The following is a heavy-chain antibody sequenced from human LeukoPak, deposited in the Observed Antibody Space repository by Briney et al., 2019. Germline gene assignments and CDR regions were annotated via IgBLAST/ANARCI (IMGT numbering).Heavy chain of an antibody. D-gene: IGHD5-12*01. Sequence: GGSLRLSCAASGFTFSSYAMSWVRQAPGKGLEWVSAISGSGGSTYYADSVKGRLTISRDNSKNTLYLQMNSLRAEDTAVYYCAKSKGSGYDWDYWGQGTLVTVSS. J-gene: IGHJ4*02. CDR2: ISGSGGST. CDR3: AKSKGSGYDWDY. CDR1: GFTFSSYA. V-gene: IGHV3-23*01.